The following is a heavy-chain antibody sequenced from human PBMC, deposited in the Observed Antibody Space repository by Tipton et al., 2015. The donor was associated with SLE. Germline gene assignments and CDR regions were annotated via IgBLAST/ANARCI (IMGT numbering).Heavy chain of an antibody. CDR1: GGSISSGSYC. V-gene: IGHV4-39*07. Sequence: TLSLTCTVSGGSISSGSYCWGWIRQPPGKGPEWIGTIYYSGSTNYNPSLKSRVTISVDTSKNQFSLKLSSVTAADTAVYYCAREGLVTSYYYYMDVWGKGTPVTVTS. D-gene: IGHD2-21*01. CDR2: IYYSGST. CDR3: AREGLVTSYYYYMDV. J-gene: IGHJ6*03.